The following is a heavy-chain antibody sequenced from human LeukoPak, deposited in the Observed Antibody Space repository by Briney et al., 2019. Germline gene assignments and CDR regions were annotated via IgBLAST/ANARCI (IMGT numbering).Heavy chain of an antibody. CDR1: GFTVSSNY. J-gene: IGHJ4*02. D-gene: IGHD6-19*01. CDR3: AREASYSSGWFLDY. CDR2: IYSGGST. V-gene: IGHV3-53*01. Sequence: GGSLRLSCAASGFTVSSNYMSWVRQAPGKGLEWVSVIYSGGSTYYADSVKGRFTISRDNSKNTLYLQMNSLRAEDTAVYYCAREASYSSGWFLDYWGQGTLVTVSS.